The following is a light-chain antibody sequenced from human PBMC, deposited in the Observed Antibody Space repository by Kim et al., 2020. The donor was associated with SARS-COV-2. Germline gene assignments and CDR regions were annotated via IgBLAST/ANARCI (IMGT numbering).Light chain of an antibody. CDR2: LGS. J-gene: IGKJ2*01. Sequence: EPASISCSAIQSLLHSNGYNYLDWYLQKPGQSPQLLIYLGSNRASGVPDRFSGSGSGTDFTLKISRVEAEDVGVYYCMQALQTPRTFGQGTKLEI. CDR1: QSLLHSNGYNY. CDR3: MQALQTPRT. V-gene: IGKV2-28*01.